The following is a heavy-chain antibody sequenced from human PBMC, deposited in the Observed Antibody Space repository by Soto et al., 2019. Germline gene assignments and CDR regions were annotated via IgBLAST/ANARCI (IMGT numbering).Heavy chain of an antibody. CDR3: ARALFSSSFRWFDP. J-gene: IGHJ5*02. CDR2: IYYSGST. V-gene: IGHV4-59*01. CDR1: GGSISSYY. Sequence: KTSETLSLTCTVSGGSISSYYWSWIRQPPGKGLEWIGYIYYSGSTNYNPSLKSRVTISVDTSKNQFSLKLSSVTAADTAVYYCARALFSSSFRWFDPWGQGTLVTVS. D-gene: IGHD6-13*01.